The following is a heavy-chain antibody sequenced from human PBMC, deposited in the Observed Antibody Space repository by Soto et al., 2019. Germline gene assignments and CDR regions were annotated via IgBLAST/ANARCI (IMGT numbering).Heavy chain of an antibody. CDR3: PRGRYGDY. Sequence: QVHLVQSGAEVKRPGASVKVSCKGSGYTFTTYGITWVRQAPGQGLEWVGWISAHNGNTNYAQKLQGRVTVTRDTSTSTAYMELRSLRSDDTAVYYCPRGRYGDYWGQGALVTVSS. CDR2: ISAHNGNT. J-gene: IGHJ4*02. V-gene: IGHV1-18*01. CDR1: GYTFTTYG. D-gene: IGHD1-1*01.